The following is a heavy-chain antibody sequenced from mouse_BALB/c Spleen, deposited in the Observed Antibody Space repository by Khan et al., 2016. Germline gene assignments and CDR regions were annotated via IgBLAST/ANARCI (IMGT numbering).Heavy chain of an antibody. Sequence: VQLQQSGPELMKPGASVKISCKASGYSFTSYYMHWVKQSHGKSLEWIGYIDPFNGGTSYNQKFKGKATLTVDKSSSTAYMHLSSLTSEDSAVXECASSTQSFYAMGYWGQGTSVTVSS. CDR2: IDPFNGGT. J-gene: IGHJ4*01. D-gene: IGHD1-1*01. V-gene: IGHV1S135*01. CDR3: ASSTQSFYAMGY. CDR1: GYSFTSYY.